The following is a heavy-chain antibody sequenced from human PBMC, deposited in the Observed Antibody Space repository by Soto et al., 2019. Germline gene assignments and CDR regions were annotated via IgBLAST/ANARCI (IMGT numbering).Heavy chain of an antibody. Sequence: SVKVSCKASGGTFSSYAISWVRQAPGQGLEWMGGIIPIFGTANYAQKFHGRVTITADESTSTAYMELSSLRSEDTAVYYCARGTYYDFWSGSGPQYYYYGMDVWGQGTTVTVSS. CDR3: ARGTYYDFWSGSGPQYYYYGMDV. CDR1: GGTFSSYA. CDR2: IIPIFGTA. J-gene: IGHJ6*02. D-gene: IGHD3-3*01. V-gene: IGHV1-69*13.